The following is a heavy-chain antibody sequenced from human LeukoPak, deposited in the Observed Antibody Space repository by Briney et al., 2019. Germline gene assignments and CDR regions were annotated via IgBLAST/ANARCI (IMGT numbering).Heavy chain of an antibody. CDR1: GVTFSAYA. CDR3: ARELFIL. CDR2: IKSDGSTT. J-gene: IGHJ4*02. V-gene: IGHV3-74*01. Sequence: GGSLRLSCAASGVTFSAYAMSWVRQAPGKGLVWVSRIKSDGSTTNYADSVKGRFTISRDNGKNTLYLQMNSLRAEDTAVYYLARELFILGGQGTL. D-gene: IGHD3-10*01.